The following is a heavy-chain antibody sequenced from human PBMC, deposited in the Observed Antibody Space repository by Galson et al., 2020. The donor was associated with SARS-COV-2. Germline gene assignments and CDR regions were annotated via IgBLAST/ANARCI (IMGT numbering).Heavy chain of an antibody. D-gene: IGHD5-18*01. CDR3: AKDRWIQLWLGQLDAFDI. V-gene: IGHV3-23*01. CDR2: ISGSGGST. CDR1: GFTFSSYA. Sequence: GESLKISCAASGFTFSSYAMSWVRQAPGKGLEWVSAISGSGGSTYYADSVKGRFTISRDNSKNTLYLQMNSLRAEDTAVYYCAKDRWIQLWLGQLDAFDIWGQGTRVTVSS. J-gene: IGHJ3*02.